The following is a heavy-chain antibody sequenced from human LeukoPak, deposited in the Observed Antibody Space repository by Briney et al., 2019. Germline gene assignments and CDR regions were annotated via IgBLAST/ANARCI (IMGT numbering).Heavy chain of an antibody. CDR3: AREYGRYSGYDSIGWFDP. CDR1: GYTFTGYY. V-gene: IGHV1-2*04. D-gene: IGHD5-12*01. CDR2: INPNSGGT. J-gene: IGHJ5*02. Sequence: ASVKVSCKASGYTFTGYYMHWVRQAPGQGLEWMGWINPNSGGTNYAQKFQGWVTMTRDTSISTAYMELSRLRSDDTAVYYCAREYGRYSGYDSIGWFDPWGQGTLVTVSS.